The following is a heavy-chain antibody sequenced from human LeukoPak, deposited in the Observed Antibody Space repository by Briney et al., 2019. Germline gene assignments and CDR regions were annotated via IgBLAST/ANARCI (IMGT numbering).Heavy chain of an antibody. D-gene: IGHD2-21*02. V-gene: IGHV4-39*07. CDR2: IYYSGST. J-gene: IGHJ4*02. CDR1: GGSINSNKYY. CDR3: ARVPYCGGDCYFFDL. Sequence: SETLSLTCTVSGGSINSNKYYWVWIRQPPGKGLEWIGSIYYSGSTYYNPSVKRRVTVSIDTSKNQFSLNLTSVTAADTAVYYCARVPYCGGDCYFFDLWGQGTLVTVSS.